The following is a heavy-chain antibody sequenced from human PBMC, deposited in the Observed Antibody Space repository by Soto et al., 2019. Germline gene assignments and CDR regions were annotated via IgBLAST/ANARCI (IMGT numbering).Heavy chain of an antibody. CDR2: IIPIFGTA. D-gene: IGHD5-18*01. V-gene: IGHV1-69*12. CDR3: TRGLDTAYLDY. J-gene: IGHJ4*02. CDR1: GGTFSSCA. Sequence: QVQLVQSGAEVKKAGSSVKVSCKASGGTFSSCAISWVRQAPGQGLEWMGGIIPIFGTANYAQKFQGRVTITADESTSTAYMELSSLRSEDTAVYYCTRGLDTAYLDYWGQGTLVTVSS.